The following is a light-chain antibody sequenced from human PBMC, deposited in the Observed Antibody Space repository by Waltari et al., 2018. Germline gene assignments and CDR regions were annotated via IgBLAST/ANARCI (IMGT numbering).Light chain of an antibody. CDR2: DAS. CDR3: QQYNRWPPIT. CDR1: QSVASN. Sequence: EVVMTQSPATLSVSPGERATLSCTASQSVASNLAWYQRRRGQAPRLLIYDASTRVTSIPARFSGSGSGTDFTLTISGLQSDDSAVYFCQQYNRWPPITFGQGTRLEVK. V-gene: IGKV3-15*01. J-gene: IGKJ5*01.